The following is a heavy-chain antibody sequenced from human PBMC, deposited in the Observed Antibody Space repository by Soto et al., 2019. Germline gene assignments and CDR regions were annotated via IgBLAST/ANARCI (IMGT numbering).Heavy chain of an antibody. CDR2: INWNGGST. D-gene: IGHD6-13*01. CDR3: ARDVAAADDDAFDI. V-gene: IGHV3-20*01. Sequence: AGGSLRLSCAASGFTFDDYGMSWVRQAPGKGLEWVSGINWNGGSTGYADSVKGRFTISRDNAKNSLYLQMNSLRAEDTALYHCARDVAAADDDAFDIWGQGTMVTVSS. CDR1: GFTFDDYG. J-gene: IGHJ3*02.